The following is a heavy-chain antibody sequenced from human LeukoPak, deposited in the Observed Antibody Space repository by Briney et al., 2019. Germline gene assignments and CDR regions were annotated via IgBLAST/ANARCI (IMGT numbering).Heavy chain of an antibody. CDR3: AREGMGYFDS. V-gene: IGHV3-66*01. CDR2: IYSGGFT. Sequence: GGSLRLSCAASGFNITSNYMNWVRQAPGKGLEWVAIIYSGGFTYYRDSVKGRFTIYRDNSKNTVYLQMNSLRVEDTAVYYCAREGMGYFDSCGQGTLVTVSS. J-gene: IGHJ4*02. D-gene: IGHD5-24*01. CDR1: GFNITSNY.